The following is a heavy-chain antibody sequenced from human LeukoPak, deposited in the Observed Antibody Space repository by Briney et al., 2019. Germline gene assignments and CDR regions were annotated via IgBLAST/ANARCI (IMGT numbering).Heavy chain of an antibody. J-gene: IGHJ4*02. V-gene: IGHV3-23*01. Sequence: PGGSLRLSCAASGFTFSNYAMSWVRQAPGKGLEWVSVISGSGRSSYYADSMKGRFTISRDNSKNTLYLQVNSLRAEDTAVYYCARVLYGSGSYSPYFDYWGQGTLVTVSS. CDR2: ISGSGRSS. D-gene: IGHD3-10*01. CDR1: GFTFSNYA. CDR3: ARVLYGSGSYSPYFDY.